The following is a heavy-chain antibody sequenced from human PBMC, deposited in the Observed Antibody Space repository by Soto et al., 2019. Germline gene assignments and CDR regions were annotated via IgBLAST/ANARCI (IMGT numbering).Heavy chain of an antibody. CDR2: INPNSGGT. CDR3: ARGGSSTALYYYYMDV. D-gene: IGHD2-2*01. J-gene: IGHJ6*03. Sequence: ASVKVSCKASGYTFTGYYMHWVRQAPGQGLEWMGWINPNSGGTNYAQKLQGWVTMTRDTSISTAYMELSRLRSDDTAVYYCARGGSSTALYYYYMDVWGKGTTVTVSS. V-gene: IGHV1-2*04. CDR1: GYTFTGYY.